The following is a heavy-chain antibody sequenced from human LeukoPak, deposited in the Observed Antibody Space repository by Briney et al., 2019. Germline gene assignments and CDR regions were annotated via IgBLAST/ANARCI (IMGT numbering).Heavy chain of an antibody. D-gene: IGHD1-26*01. CDR3: ARNPAGIGDY. CDR2: ISTSRTII. Sequence: GGSLRLSCAASGFTFSGYSMNWVRQAPGKGGDGVSFISTSRTIIYYGDSVRGRFPISRDNAKNSLYLQMNSLRGEDTAVYYCARNPAGIGDYWGQGTLVTVSS. J-gene: IGHJ4*02. CDR1: GFTFSGYS. V-gene: IGHV3-48*01.